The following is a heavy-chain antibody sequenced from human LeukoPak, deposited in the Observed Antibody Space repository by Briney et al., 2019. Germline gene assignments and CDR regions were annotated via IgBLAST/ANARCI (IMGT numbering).Heavy chain of an antibody. Sequence: GGSLRLSCAASGFNFRGSGMHWVRQAPGKGLEWVTFIQYDASQIYYADSVKGRFTISRDNSKNTAYLQMNSLRTEDTAVYFCAREGSRLVIHAFDIWGQGTMVTVSS. CDR3: AREGSRLVIHAFDI. D-gene: IGHD2-21*01. CDR1: GFNFRGSG. V-gene: IGHV3-30*02. CDR2: IQYDASQI. J-gene: IGHJ3*02.